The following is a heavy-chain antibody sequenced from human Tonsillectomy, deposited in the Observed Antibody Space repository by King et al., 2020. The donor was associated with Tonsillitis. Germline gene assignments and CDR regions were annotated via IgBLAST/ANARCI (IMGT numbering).Heavy chain of an antibody. CDR2: IYWDDDT. J-gene: IGHJ5*02. CDR3: AHRPPRLEGRWFDP. Sequence: QLTLKESGPTLVKPTQTLTLTCTFSGFSLHTYGVGVGWIRQPPGKALEWLALIYWDDDTRYNPSLKTRLTITKDTSKNQVVLTMTNMDPVDTATYYCAHRPPRLEGRWFDPWGQGTLVTVSS. D-gene: IGHD3-16*01. CDR1: GFSLHTYGVG. V-gene: IGHV2-5*02.